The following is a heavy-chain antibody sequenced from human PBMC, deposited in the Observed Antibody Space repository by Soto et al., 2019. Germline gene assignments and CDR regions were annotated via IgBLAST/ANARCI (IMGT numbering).Heavy chain of an antibody. CDR3: TTHSYITSVTVRFDY. J-gene: IGHJ4*01. Sequence: EVQLVESGGGLVEPGGSLRLSCAASGFTFSNAWINWVRQAPGKGLEWVGRIKSKTDGGTTDFAATVKGRFAISRDDSKNMVYLQMNSLKTEDTAVYYCTTHSYITSVTVRFDYWGHRTLVTVSS. V-gene: IGHV3-15*07. CDR1: GFTFSNAW. CDR2: IKSKTDGGTT. D-gene: IGHD2-2*01.